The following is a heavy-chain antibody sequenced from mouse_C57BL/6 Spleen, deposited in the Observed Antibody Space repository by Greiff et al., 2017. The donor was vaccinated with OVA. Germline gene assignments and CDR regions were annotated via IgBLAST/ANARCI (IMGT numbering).Heavy chain of an antibody. J-gene: IGHJ2*01. D-gene: IGHD2-1*01. V-gene: IGHV10-1*01. CDR1: GFSFNTYA. CDR3: VRGNVYYFDY. Sequence: EVKVEESGGGLVQPKGSLKLSCAASGFSFNTYAMNWVRQAPGKGLEWVARIRSKSNNYATYYADSVKDRFTISRDDSESMLYLQMNNLKTEDTAMYYCVRGNVYYFDYWGQGTTLTVSS. CDR2: IRSKSNNYAT.